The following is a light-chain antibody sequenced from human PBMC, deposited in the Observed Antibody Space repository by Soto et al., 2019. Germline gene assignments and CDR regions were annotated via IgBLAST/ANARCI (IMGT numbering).Light chain of an antibody. CDR1: QSVSSY. CDR2: DAS. V-gene: IGKV3-11*01. CDR3: QQRSNWPKT. J-gene: IGKJ5*01. Sequence: IVLTPSPSTLSLSPGERATLSCRASQSVSSYLAWYQQKPGQAPRLLIYDASNRATGIPARCSGSGSGTDFTLTISSLEPEDFAVYYCQQRSNWPKTFGQGTRLEIK.